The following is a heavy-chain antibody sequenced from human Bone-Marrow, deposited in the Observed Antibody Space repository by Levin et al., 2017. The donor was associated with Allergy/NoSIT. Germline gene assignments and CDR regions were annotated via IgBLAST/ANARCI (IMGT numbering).Heavy chain of an antibody. Sequence: SETLSLTCTVSGGSISSGGYHWSWIRQHAGKGLEWIGYIYYSGSTYYNPSLKSRAMISLATSKHQFSLKVTSATAADAAVYYCAREDGSTFDSWGQGTLVTVSS. CDR1: GGSISSGGYH. CDR2: IYYSGST. D-gene: IGHD5-24*01. J-gene: IGHJ4*02. CDR3: AREDGSTFDS. V-gene: IGHV4-31*03.